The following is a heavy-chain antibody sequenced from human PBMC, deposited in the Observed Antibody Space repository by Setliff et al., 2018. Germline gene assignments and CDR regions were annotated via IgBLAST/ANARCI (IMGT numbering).Heavy chain of an antibody. CDR3: ARGTRGYSYGPIDAFDI. V-gene: IGHV1-69*13. J-gene: IGHJ3*02. D-gene: IGHD5-18*01. CDR2: IIPIFGTA. Sequence: SVKVSCKASGYTFTSYAISWVRQAPGQGLEWMGGIIPIFGTANYAQKFQGRVTITADESTSTAYMELSSLRSEDTAVYYCARGTRGYSYGPIDAFDIWGQGTMVTVSS. CDR1: GYTFTSYA.